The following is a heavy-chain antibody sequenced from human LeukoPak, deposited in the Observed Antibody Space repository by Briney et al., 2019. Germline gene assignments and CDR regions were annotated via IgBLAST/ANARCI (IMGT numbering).Heavy chain of an antibody. CDR1: GFTFSNYG. CDR3: AIARYYYDSSGYYPWAFDI. D-gene: IGHD3-22*01. Sequence: QSGGSLRLSCAASGFTFSNYGMHWVRQAPGKGLEWVAFIRSDGATKYYADSVKGRFTISRDNSKNTLYLQMSSLRSEDTAVYYCAIARYYYDSSGYYPWAFDIWGQETMVTVSS. J-gene: IGHJ3*02. CDR2: IRSDGATK. V-gene: IGHV3-30*02.